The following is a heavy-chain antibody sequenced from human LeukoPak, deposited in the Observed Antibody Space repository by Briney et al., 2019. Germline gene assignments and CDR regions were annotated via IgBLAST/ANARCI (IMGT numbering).Heavy chain of an antibody. D-gene: IGHD3-10*01. CDR3: ARDTRPASGGSGSYYYYYYMDV. V-gene: IGHV1-2*02. J-gene: IGHJ6*03. CDR1: GYTFTGYY. Sequence: ASVKVSCKASGYTFTGYYMHWVRQAPGQGLEWMGWINLNSGGTNYAQKFQGRVTMTRDTSISTAYMELSRLRSDDTAVYYCARDTRPASGGSGSYYYYYYMDVWGKGTTVTISS. CDR2: INLNSGGT.